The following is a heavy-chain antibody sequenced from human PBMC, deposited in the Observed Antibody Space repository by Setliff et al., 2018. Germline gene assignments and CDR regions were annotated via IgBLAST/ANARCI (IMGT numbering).Heavy chain of an antibody. CDR3: ARSIALFGVDVVSCYFDH. CDR1: GYTFNNYG. D-gene: IGHD3-3*01. V-gene: IGHV1-18*01. Sequence: SVKVSCKASGYTFNNYGITWVRQAPGQGLEWMGWINNYSFKTTYPQKFLDRVTVTTDTSTSTAYMDLRSLRSDDTAVYYCARSIALFGVDVVSCYFDHWGQGTLVTVSS. J-gene: IGHJ4*02. CDR2: INNYSFKT.